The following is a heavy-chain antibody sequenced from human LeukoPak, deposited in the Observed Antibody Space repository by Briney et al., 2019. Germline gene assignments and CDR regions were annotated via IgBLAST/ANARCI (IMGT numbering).Heavy chain of an antibody. CDR2: INTDGSEK. CDR3: ASGAVPPH. D-gene: IGHD3-16*01. Sequence: GGSLRLSCAASEFAFSSHWMSWVRQAPGKGLEWVALINTDGSEKYYVDSVKGRFTIFRDNAKNSLYLQLNSLRAEDTAVYYCASGAVPPHWGQGTLVTVSS. J-gene: IGHJ4*02. V-gene: IGHV3-7*01. CDR1: EFAFSSHW.